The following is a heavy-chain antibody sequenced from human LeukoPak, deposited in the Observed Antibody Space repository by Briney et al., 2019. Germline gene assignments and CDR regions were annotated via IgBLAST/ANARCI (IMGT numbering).Heavy chain of an antibody. D-gene: IGHD1-26*01. V-gene: IGHV3-21*01. CDR2: ISGSSSYI. CDR3: ARDLLGWELHYFDY. J-gene: IGHJ4*02. CDR1: GFTFSTYN. Sequence: GGSLRLSCAASGFTFSTYNVNWVRQAPGKGLEWVSSISGSSSYIYYADSVKGRFSISRDNAKNSLYLQRNSLRAEDTAVYYCARDLLGWELHYFDYWGQGTLVTVSS.